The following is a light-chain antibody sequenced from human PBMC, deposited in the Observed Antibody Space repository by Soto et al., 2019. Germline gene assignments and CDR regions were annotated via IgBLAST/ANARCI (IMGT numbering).Light chain of an antibody. CDR3: LLYSGGVHV. CDR2: STS. J-gene: IGLJ1*01. Sequence: QAVVTQEPSLTVSPGGTVTLTCGSSTGAVTSGYYPNWFQQKRGQPPRPLMYSTSNKYASTPARFSGSLLEGKAALTLSRVQPQDEADYYCLLYSGGVHVLGNGTKLHV. V-gene: IGLV7-43*01. CDR1: TGAVTSGYY.